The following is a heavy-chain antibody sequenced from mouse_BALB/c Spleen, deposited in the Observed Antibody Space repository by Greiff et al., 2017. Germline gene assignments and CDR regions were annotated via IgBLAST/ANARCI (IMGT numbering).Heavy chain of an antibody. J-gene: IGHJ4*01. CDR3: ARTVVAPYAMDY. CDR2: INPGSGGT. Sequence: QVQLKESGAELVRPGTSVKVSCTASGYAFTNYLLEWVQQMPGQGLEWIGVINPGSGGTNYNEKFKGKATLTADKSSSTAYMQLSSLTSDDSAVYFCARTVVAPYAMDYWGQGTSVTVSS. V-gene: IGHV1-54*01. D-gene: IGHD1-1*01. CDR1: GYAFTNYL.